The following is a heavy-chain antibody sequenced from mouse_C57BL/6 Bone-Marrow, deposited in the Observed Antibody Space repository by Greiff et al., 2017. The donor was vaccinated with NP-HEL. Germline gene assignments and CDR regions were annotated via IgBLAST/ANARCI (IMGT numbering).Heavy chain of an antibody. CDR1: GYTFTDYE. V-gene: IGHV1-15*01. J-gene: IGHJ1*03. Sequence: QVQLKESGAELVRPGASVTLSCKASGYTFTDYEMHWVKQTPVHGLEWIGAIDPETGGTAYNQKFKGKAILTADKSSSTAYMELRSLTSEDSAVYYCTQGYGSSYVRYFDVWGTGTTVTVSS. CDR2: IDPETGGT. D-gene: IGHD1-1*01. CDR3: TQGYGSSYVRYFDV.